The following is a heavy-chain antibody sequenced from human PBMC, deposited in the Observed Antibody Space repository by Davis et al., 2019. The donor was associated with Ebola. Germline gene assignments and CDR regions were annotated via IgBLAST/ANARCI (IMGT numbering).Heavy chain of an antibody. Sequence: GESLKISCAASGFTFSGYWMHWVRQAPGKGLVWVSRISPDGSSTTYADSVKGRFTISRDNSRNTLYLQMNSLRAEDTAVYYCARWPVLRYLGYGMDVWGKGTTVTVSS. J-gene: IGHJ6*04. V-gene: IGHV3-74*01. CDR3: ARWPVLRYLGYGMDV. CDR1: GFTFSGYW. CDR2: ISPDGSST. D-gene: IGHD3-9*01.